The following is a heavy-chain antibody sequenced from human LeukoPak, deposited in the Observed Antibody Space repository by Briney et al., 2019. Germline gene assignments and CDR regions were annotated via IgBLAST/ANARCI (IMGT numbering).Heavy chain of an antibody. D-gene: IGHD3-22*01. Sequence: GGSLRLSCAASGFTVSSNYMSWVRQAPGKGLEWVSSISSSSSYIYYADSVKGRFTISRDNAKNSLYLQMNSLRAEDTAVYYCARDLSYDSSAPFWGQGTMVTVSS. CDR1: GFTVSSNY. CDR3: ARDLSYDSSAPF. J-gene: IGHJ3*01. V-gene: IGHV3-21*01. CDR2: ISSSSSYI.